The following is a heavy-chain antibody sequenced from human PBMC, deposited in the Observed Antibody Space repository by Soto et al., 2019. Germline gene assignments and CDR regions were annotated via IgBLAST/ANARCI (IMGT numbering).Heavy chain of an antibody. Sequence: SETLSLTCNVSGGSVSSGDYYWNWIRQHPGKGLEWIGYISYSGSTYSNPSLHSRVTLSIDTSKNQFTLKLSSVTSTDTAVYYCASAPRELRFFKYFHYWGQGTLVTVSS. CDR3: ASAPRELRFFKYFHY. J-gene: IGHJ4*02. D-gene: IGHD3-3*01. V-gene: IGHV4-31*03. CDR2: ISYSGST. CDR1: GGSVSSGDYY.